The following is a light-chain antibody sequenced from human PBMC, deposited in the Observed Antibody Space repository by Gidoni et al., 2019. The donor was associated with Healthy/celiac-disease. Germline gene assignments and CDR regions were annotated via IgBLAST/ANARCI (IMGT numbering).Light chain of an antibody. CDR1: QSVSSY. CDR3: QRRSNWPLT. J-gene: IGKJ4*01. CDR2: DAS. Sequence: EIVLTHSPAPLSLSPGERATLSCRANQSVSSYLSWYQQKPGQAPRLLIYDASNRATGIPARFSGSGSGTDFTLTISSLEPEDFAVYYCQRRSNWPLTFGGGTKVEI. V-gene: IGKV3-11*01.